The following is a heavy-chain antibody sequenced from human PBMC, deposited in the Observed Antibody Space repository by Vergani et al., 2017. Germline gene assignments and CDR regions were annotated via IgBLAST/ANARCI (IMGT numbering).Heavy chain of an antibody. D-gene: IGHD3-10*01. CDR2: TYYSGST. Sequence: QVQLQESGPGLVKPSQTLSLTCTVSGGSISSGDYYWSWIRQPPGKGLEWIGYTYYSGSTYYNPSLKSRVTITVDTSKNQFSLKLSSVTAADTAVYYCARDGGSIYGSGSYYIDYWGQGTLVTVSS. CDR1: GGSISSGDYY. V-gene: IGHV4-30-4*01. CDR3: ARDGGSIYGSGSYYIDY. J-gene: IGHJ4*02.